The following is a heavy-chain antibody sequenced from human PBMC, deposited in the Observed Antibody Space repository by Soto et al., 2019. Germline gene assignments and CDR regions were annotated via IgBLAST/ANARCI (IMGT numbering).Heavy chain of an antibody. CDR2: INPNSGGT. CDR1: GYTXSGYY. D-gene: IGHD2-21*01. V-gene: IGHV1-2*02. J-gene: IGHJ4*02. CDR3: ARERLKVNDY. Sequence: SXKVSFMAAGYTXSGYYMNGVRQAPGQGLEWMGWINPNSGGTNYAQKFQGRVTMTRDTSISTADMELSRLRSDDTAVYYCARERLKVNDYWGQGTLVTVSS.